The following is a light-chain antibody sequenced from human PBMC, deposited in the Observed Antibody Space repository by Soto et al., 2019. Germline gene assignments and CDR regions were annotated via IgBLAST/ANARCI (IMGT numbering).Light chain of an antibody. V-gene: IGLV2-23*02. CDR3: SSYAGRGVGV. Sequence: QSALTQPASVSGSPGQSITISCTGTSSDVGTYDLVSWYQQHPGEAPKLLIYEVTERPSGVSIRFSGSKSDYTASLTISGLQAEDEADYYCSSYAGRGVGVFGGVTKVTVL. J-gene: IGLJ2*01. CDR1: SSDVGTYDL. CDR2: EVT.